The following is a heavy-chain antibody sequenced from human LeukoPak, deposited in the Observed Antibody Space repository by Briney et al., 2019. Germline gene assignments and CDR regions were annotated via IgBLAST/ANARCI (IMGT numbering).Heavy chain of an antibody. CDR2: ISSSSSYI. CDR1: GFTLSSYT. Sequence: GGSLRLSCAASGFTLSSYTMNWVRQAPGKGLEWVSSISSSSSYIYYADSVKGRFTISRDNAKNSLYLQMNSLRAEDTAVYYCARDNVGADGDWFDPWGQGTLVTVSS. V-gene: IGHV3-21*01. CDR3: ARDNVGADGDWFDP. J-gene: IGHJ5*02. D-gene: IGHD1-26*01.